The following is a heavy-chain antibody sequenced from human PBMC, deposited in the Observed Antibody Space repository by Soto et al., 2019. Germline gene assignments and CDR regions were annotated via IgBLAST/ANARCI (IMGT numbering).Heavy chain of an antibody. CDR2: LSGSGGNT. CDR1: GFTFSSYA. Sequence: EVQLLESGGGLVQPGGSLRLSCAASGFTFSSYAMSWVRQAPGKGLEWVSGLSGSGGNTYYADYVKGRFTISRENSKNTLYLQMNSLRAEDTAVYYCAKGLTTVTTNWFDPWGQGTLVTVSS. CDR3: AKGLTTVTTNWFDP. J-gene: IGHJ5*02. D-gene: IGHD4-17*01. V-gene: IGHV3-23*01.